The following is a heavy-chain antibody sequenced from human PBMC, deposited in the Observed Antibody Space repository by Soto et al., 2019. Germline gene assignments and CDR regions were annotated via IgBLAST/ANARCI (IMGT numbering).Heavy chain of an antibody. D-gene: IGHD6-6*01. Sequence: GGSLRLSCAASGFTFSSYGMHWVRQAPGKGLEWVAVISYDGSNKYYADSVKGRFTISRDNSRNTLYLQMNSLRAEDTAVYYCAKDNKQIANYYYYGMDVWGQGTTVTVSS. CDR2: ISYDGSNK. CDR3: AKDNKQIANYYYYGMDV. V-gene: IGHV3-30*18. CDR1: GFTFSSYG. J-gene: IGHJ6*02.